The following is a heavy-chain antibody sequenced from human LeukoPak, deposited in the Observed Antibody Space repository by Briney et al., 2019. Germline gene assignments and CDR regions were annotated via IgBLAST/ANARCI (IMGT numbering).Heavy chain of an antibody. Sequence: SETLSLTCTVSGGSISSYYWSWIRQPPGKGLERIGYIYYSGSTNYNPSLKSRVTISVDTSKNQFSLKLSSVTAADTAVYYCARGRASSSVNYWGQGTLVTVSS. CDR3: ARGRASSSVNY. CDR1: GGSISSYY. J-gene: IGHJ4*02. CDR2: IYYSGST. D-gene: IGHD6-6*01. V-gene: IGHV4-59*08.